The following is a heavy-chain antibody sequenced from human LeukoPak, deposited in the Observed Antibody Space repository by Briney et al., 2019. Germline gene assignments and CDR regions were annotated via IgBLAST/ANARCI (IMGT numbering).Heavy chain of an antibody. D-gene: IGHD2-8*01. CDR2: ISYDVSNK. J-gene: IGHJ4*02. CDR3: ARDVLYRPFDY. V-gene: IGHV3-30*07. CDR1: GFKFFTFA. Sequence: GGSLRLSCEASGFKFFTFAMHWVRRAPGKGLEWVALISYDVSNKYYGDSVKGRFAISRDNAKDSLYLQMNSLRAEDTAVYYCARDVLYRPFDYWGQGTLVTVSS.